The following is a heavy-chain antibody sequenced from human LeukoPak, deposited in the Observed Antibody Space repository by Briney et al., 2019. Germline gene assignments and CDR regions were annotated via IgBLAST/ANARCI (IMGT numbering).Heavy chain of an antibody. CDR3: ANQDSTEYSYYFDF. CDR2: ISYDESNK. Sequence: GRSLRLSCAASGFTFSSYVMHWVRQAPGKGLEWVALISYDESNKYYADSVKGRFTISRDNSKNTLYLQMNSLRAEDTAVYYCANQDSTEYSYYFDFWGQGTLVTVSS. CDR1: GFTFSSYV. V-gene: IGHV3-30*04. D-gene: IGHD2/OR15-2a*01. J-gene: IGHJ4*02.